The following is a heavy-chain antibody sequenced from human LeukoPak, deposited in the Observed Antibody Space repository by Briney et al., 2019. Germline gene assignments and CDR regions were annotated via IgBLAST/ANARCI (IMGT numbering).Heavy chain of an antibody. CDR1: GYTFTSYY. Sequence: GASVKVSCKASGYTFTSYYMHWVRQAPGQGLEWMGIINPSGGSTSYAQKFQGRVTMTRDMSTSTVYMELSSLRSDDTAVYYCARVERGGVGIDYWGQGTLVTVSS. V-gene: IGHV1-46*01. CDR3: ARVERGGVGIDY. D-gene: IGHD1-1*01. J-gene: IGHJ4*02. CDR2: INPSGGST.